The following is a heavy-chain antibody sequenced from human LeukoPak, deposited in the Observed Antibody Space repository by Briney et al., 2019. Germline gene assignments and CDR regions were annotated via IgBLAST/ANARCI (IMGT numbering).Heavy chain of an antibody. Sequence: GGSLRLSCAASGFTFSGYAMHWVRQAPGKGLEYVSAISTTGGRTYCVNSVRGRFTISRDNSKNTLYLQMGSLRTEDTAVYYCARDVGPYWGQGTLVTVSS. CDR1: GFTFSGYA. D-gene: IGHD2-15*01. V-gene: IGHV3-64*01. J-gene: IGHJ4*02. CDR3: ARDVGPY. CDR2: ISTTGGRT.